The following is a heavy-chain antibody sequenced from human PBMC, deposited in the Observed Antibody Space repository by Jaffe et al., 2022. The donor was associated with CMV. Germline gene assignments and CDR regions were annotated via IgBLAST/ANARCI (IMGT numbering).Heavy chain of an antibody. D-gene: IGHD5-18*01. CDR1: GFTVSSNY. CDR3: ARDAADTAMDY. CDR2: IYSGGST. J-gene: IGHJ4*02. Sequence: EVQLVESGGGLVQPGGSLRLSCAASGFTVSSNYMSWVRQAPGKGLEWVSVIYSGGSTYYADSVKGRFTISRDNSKNTLYLQMNSLRAEDTAVYYCARDAADTAMDYWGQGTLVTVSS. V-gene: IGHV3-66*01.